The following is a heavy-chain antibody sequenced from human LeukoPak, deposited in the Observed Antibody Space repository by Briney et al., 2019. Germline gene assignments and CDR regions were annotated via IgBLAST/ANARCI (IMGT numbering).Heavy chain of an antibody. Sequence: PSETLSLTCTVSGGSISSYYWSWIRQPPGKGLEWIGYIYYSGSTNYNPSLKSRVTISVDTSKNQFSLKLSSVTAADTAVYYCARDLYYYGSGSYSWFDPWGQGTLVTVSS. CDR3: ARDLYYYGSGSYSWFDP. CDR1: GGSISSYY. J-gene: IGHJ5*02. V-gene: IGHV4-59*01. D-gene: IGHD3-10*01. CDR2: IYYSGST.